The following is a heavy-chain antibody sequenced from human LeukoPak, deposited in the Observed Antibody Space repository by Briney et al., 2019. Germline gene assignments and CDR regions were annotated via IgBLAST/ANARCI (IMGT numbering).Heavy chain of an antibody. CDR1: GFTFNDYA. D-gene: IGHD6-13*01. V-gene: IGHV3-43*02. CDR3: AKDSLEAAGNLDY. Sequence: GSPKLFCTASGFTFNDYAMYWVGQAPGKGLEWVSLISGDGDSAYYAASVRGRFTISRDNSKNSLYLQMNSLRNEDTALYYCAKDSLEAAGNLDYWGERSLPSVSS. CDR2: ISGDGDSA. J-gene: IGHJ4*02.